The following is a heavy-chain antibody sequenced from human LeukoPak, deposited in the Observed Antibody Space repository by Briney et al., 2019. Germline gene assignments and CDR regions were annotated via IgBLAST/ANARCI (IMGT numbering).Heavy chain of an antibody. CDR3: ASRPLISYNSSTYPPFDY. CDR1: GFTFSSYS. J-gene: IGHJ4*02. Sequence: PGGSLRLSCAASGFTFSSYSMNWVRQAPGKGLEWVSSISPTGNYIYYSDSVKGRFTISRDNAKNSLYLQMNSLRAEDTAVYYCASRPLISYNSSTYPPFDYWGQGTLVTVSS. V-gene: IGHV3-21*01. D-gene: IGHD6-6*01. CDR2: ISPTGNYI.